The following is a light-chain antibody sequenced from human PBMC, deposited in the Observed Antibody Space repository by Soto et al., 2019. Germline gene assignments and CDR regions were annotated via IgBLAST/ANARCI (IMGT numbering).Light chain of an antibody. Sequence: QSVLTQPPSVSGAPGQRVTISCTGSSSNIGAGYDGHWYQQLPGTAPKLLIYGNSNRPSGVPDRFSGSKSGTSASLAITGLQADDEADYSCQSYDSSLTLRVFGTGTKLTVL. CDR2: GNS. V-gene: IGLV1-40*01. CDR1: SSNIGAGYD. CDR3: QSYDSSLTLRV. J-gene: IGLJ1*01.